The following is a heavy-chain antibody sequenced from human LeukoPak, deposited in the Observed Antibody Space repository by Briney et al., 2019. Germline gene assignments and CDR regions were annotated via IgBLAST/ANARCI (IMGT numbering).Heavy chain of an antibody. Sequence: GRSLRVSCAASGFTFSSYGMHGVREAPGKGLEWVAVISYEGSNKYYAESVKGGFTISRDNSKNTLYMHMNSLRAENTAGYYCAKDSRSHCFDYWRQATPVTVSS. J-gene: IGHJ4*02. CDR2: ISYEGSNK. D-gene: IGHD1-26*01. CDR1: GFTFSSYG. CDR3: AKDSRSHCFDY. V-gene: IGHV3-30*18.